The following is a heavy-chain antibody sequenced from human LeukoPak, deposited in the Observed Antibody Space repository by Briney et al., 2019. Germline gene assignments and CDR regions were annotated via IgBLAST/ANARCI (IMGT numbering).Heavy chain of an antibody. Sequence: GGSLRLSCAASGLTVSSNYMSWVRQAPGKGLEWVSVIYSGGSTYYADSVKGRFTISRDNSKNTLYLQMNSLRAEDTAVYYCARDLRGGYNAFDIWGQGTMVTVSS. V-gene: IGHV3-53*01. J-gene: IGHJ3*02. D-gene: IGHD5-12*01. CDR3: ARDLRGGYNAFDI. CDR1: GLTVSSNY. CDR2: IYSGGST.